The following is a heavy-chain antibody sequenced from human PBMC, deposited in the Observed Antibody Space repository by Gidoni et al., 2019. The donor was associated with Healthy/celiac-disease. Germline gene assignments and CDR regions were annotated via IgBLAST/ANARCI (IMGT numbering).Heavy chain of an antibody. CDR1: GFTFSSYA. V-gene: IGHV3-23*01. J-gene: IGHJ4*02. Sequence: EVQLLESGGGLVQPGGSLRLSCAASGFTFSSYAMSWVRQAPGKGLEWVSAISGSGGSTYYADSVKGRFTISRDNSKNTLYLQMNSLRAEDTAVYYCAKDPLFRYGDYRPEDYWGQGTLVTVSS. D-gene: IGHD4-17*01. CDR2: ISGSGGST. CDR3: AKDPLFRYGDYRPEDY.